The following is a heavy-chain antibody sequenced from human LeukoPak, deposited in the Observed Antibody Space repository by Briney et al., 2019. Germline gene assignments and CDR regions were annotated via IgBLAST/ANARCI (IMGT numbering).Heavy chain of an antibody. Sequence: GGSLRLSCAASGFTFSSYAMSWVRQAPGKGLDWVSVIYSGGGAYYADSVKDRFTIFRDTSKNTLYLQMNSLRPEDTAVYYCARGSSLAAAARGFDYWGQGTLVTVSS. CDR1: GFTFSSYA. D-gene: IGHD6-25*01. CDR3: ARGSSLAAAARGFDY. J-gene: IGHJ4*02. V-gene: IGHV3-66*02. CDR2: IYSGGGA.